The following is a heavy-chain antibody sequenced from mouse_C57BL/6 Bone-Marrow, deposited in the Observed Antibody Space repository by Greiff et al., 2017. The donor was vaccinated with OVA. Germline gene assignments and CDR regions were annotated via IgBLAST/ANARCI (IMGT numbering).Heavy chain of an antibody. CDR2: ISSGSSTI. CDR1: GFTFSDYG. V-gene: IGHV5-17*01. CDR3: AKNIYYGSSYAMDY. D-gene: IGHD1-1*01. Sequence: EVQGVESGGGLVKPGGSLKLSCAASGFTFSDYGMHWVRQAPEKGLEWVAYISSGSSTIYYADTVKGRFIISRDNAKNTLFLQMTSLRSEDTDMYYCAKNIYYGSSYAMDYWGQGTSVTVSS. J-gene: IGHJ4*01.